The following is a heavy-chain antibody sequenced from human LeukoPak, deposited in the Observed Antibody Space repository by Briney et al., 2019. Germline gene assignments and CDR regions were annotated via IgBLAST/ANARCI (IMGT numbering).Heavy chain of an antibody. V-gene: IGHV4-39*01. CDR2: SNYSGTA. J-gene: IGHJ3*02. CDR1: GGSISGSSYY. D-gene: IGHD2/OR15-2a*01. Sequence: PSESLSLSCAVSGGSISGSSYYWGWIRQPPGKGWESLVRSNYSGTANNNPSHKSRVTISVNTTNAQFSLKLSSVTAATTADYCGGRQGGNRGYRPSGFDIWGQGTKVTVSS. CDR3: GRQGGNRGYRPSGFDI.